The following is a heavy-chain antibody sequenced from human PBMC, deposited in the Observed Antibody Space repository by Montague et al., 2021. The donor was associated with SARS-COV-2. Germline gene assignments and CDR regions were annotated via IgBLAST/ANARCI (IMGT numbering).Heavy chain of an antibody. D-gene: IGHD3-3*01. Sequence: TLSLTCTVSGGSISSGGYYWSWIRQHPGKGLEWIGYIYYSGSTYYNPSLKSRVTISVDTSKNQFSPKLSSVTVADTAVYYCARVRGLTIFGVVGPFDYWGQGTLVTVSS. CDR2: IYYSGST. CDR3: ARVRGLTIFGVVGPFDY. V-gene: IGHV4-31*03. J-gene: IGHJ4*02. CDR1: GGSISSGGYY.